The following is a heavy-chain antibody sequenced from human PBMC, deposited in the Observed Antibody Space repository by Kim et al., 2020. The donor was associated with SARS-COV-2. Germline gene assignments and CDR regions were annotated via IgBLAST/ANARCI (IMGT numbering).Heavy chain of an antibody. J-gene: IGHJ4*02. CDR3: AKGLQLWFTEIDY. D-gene: IGHD5-18*01. V-gene: IGHV3-43*01. Sequence: YADCVQGRFTISRDNSNNPLYLQMNSLRTEDTALYYCAKGLQLWFTEIDYWGQGTLVTVSS.